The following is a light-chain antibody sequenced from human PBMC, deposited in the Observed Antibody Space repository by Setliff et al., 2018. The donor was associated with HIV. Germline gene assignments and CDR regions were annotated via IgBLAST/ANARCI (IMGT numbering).Light chain of an antibody. J-gene: IGLJ2*01. CDR3: QSYDSSNHVI. V-gene: IGLV6-57*01. CDR2: EDS. Sequence: NFMLTQPHSVSESPGKTVTISCTRSSGNIATNYVQWYQQRPGSSPFIVISEDSQRPSGVPDRFSGSIDSSSNSASLTISGLKTEDEADYYCQSYDSSNHVIFGGGTKVTVL. CDR1: SGNIATNY.